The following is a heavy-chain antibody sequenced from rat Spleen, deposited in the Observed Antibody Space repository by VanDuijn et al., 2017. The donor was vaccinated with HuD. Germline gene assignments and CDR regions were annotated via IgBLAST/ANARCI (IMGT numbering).Heavy chain of an antibody. V-gene: IGHV5-19*01. J-gene: IGHJ2*01. CDR3: ATQSIIRVPLFDY. CDR2: ISPSGGST. CDR1: GFAFSYQG. D-gene: IGHD4-3*01. Sequence: EVQLVESGGGLVQPGRSLKVSCAASGFAFSYQGMHWIRQAPTKGLEWVASISPSGGSTYYPDSVKGRFTISRANSENTVYLQMDSLRSEDTATYYCATQSIIRVPLFDYWGQGVMVTVSS.